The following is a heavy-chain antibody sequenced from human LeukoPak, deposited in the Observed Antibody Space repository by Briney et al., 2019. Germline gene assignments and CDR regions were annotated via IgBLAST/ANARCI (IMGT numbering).Heavy chain of an antibody. V-gene: IGHV4-39*01. D-gene: IGHD3-10*01. J-gene: IGHJ4*02. CDR2: IYYSGST. CDR1: GGSISSSTSY. Sequence: PSETLSLTCSVSGGSISSSTSYWGWIRQPPGKGLERIGTIYYSGSTHYNPSLKSRVTISVDTSKNQFSLKLGSVTAADTAVYYCARQTYGSGSYYNLDCWGQGTLVTVSS. CDR3: ARQTYGSGSYYNLDC.